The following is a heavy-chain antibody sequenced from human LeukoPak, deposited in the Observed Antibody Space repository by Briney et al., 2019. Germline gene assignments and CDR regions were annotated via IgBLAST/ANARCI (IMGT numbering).Heavy chain of an antibody. V-gene: IGHV4-61*02. CDR2: IYTSGST. J-gene: IGHJ4*02. CDR3: AKDGENDFWSGYYCLY. CDR1: GGSISSGSYY. Sequence: SETLSLTCTVSGGSISSGSYYWSWIRQPAGKGLEWIGRIYTSGSTNYNPSLKSRVTISVDTSKNQFSLKLSSVTAADTAVYYCAKDGENDFWSGYYCLYWGQGTLVTVSS. D-gene: IGHD3-3*01.